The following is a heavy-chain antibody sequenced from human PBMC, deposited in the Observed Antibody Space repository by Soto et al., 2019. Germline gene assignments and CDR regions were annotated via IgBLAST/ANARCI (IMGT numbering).Heavy chain of an antibody. CDR1: GFSFSSYD. V-gene: IGHV3-30*18. Sequence: QVHLVESGGGVVQPGRSLRLSCAASGFSFSSYDMHWVRQAPGKGLKWVAMISYDGSDKYFSDSVKGRLTISRDNSKNTVSLEMNSLRTKDTAAYYCAKGVPSPTQHAFDIWGQGTMVTVSS. CDR3: AKGVPSPTQHAFDI. CDR2: ISYDGSDK. J-gene: IGHJ3*02.